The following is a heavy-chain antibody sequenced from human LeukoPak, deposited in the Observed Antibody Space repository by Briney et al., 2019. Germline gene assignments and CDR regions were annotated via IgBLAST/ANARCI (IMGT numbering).Heavy chain of an antibody. D-gene: IGHD4-17*01. V-gene: IGHV3-30*04. Sequence: PGGSLRLSCAASGFTFSNYAMHWVRQAPGKGLEWVAVISYDGSNKYYADSVKGRFTISRDNSKNTLYLQMNSLRAEDTAVYYCAKDFHDYGDLGYLDYWGQGTLVTVSS. J-gene: IGHJ4*02. CDR2: ISYDGSNK. CDR3: AKDFHDYGDLGYLDY. CDR1: GFTFSNYA.